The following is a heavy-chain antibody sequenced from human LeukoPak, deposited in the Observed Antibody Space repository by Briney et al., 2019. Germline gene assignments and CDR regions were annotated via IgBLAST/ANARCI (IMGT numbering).Heavy chain of an antibody. D-gene: IGHD2-2*01. CDR3: ARDRRYCSSTSCYAWPYFYGMDV. V-gene: IGHV3-30*03. Sequence: GRSLRLSCAASGYSFISYGMHWVRQAPGKGLEWVAVMRGRFTISRDRSNNTLYLQMDSLTPEDTAVYYCARDRRYCSSTSCYAWPYFYGMDVWGQGATVTASS. CDR1: GYSFISYG. J-gene: IGHJ6*02.